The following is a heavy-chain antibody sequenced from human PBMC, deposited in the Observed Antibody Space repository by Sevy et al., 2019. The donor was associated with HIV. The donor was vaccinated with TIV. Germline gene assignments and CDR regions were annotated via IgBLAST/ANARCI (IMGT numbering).Heavy chain of an antibody. V-gene: IGHV3-30*03. CDR2: MLDRGDQT. Sequence: GGSLRLSCTVSGFIFGDYDMHWVRQAPGKGLEWVSLMLDRGDQTFYGESVKGRSTISRDNAKNTLYLQMSRLRHEDTAVYYCVAEPPSGGHGNYHYGLDLWGQGTTVTVSS. D-gene: IGHD3-16*01. CDR3: VAEPPSGGHGNYHYGLDL. J-gene: IGHJ6*02. CDR1: GFIFGDYD.